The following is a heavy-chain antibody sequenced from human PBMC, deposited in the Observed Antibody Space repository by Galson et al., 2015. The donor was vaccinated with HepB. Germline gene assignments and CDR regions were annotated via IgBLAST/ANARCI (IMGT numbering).Heavy chain of an antibody. CDR1: GFTFGSYW. D-gene: IGHD5-12*01. CDR2: IKQDGTEI. CDR3: ARTYGGYVYAAYDM. J-gene: IGHJ3*02. Sequence: SLRLSCAVSGFTFGSYWMSWVRQAPGKGLEWVAKIKQDGTEIYYLDSLMGRVTISRDNIKNTVYLQISGLRDEDTAIYYCARTYGGYVYAAYDMWGQGTLVSVSS. V-gene: IGHV3-7*01.